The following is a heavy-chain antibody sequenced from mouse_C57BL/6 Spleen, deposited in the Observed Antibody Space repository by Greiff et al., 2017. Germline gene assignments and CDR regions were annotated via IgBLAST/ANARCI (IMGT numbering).Heavy chain of an antibody. J-gene: IGHJ3*01. CDR2: IYPRSGNT. CDR1: GYTFTSYG. CDR3: AREGTTAQAGEAWFAY. Sequence: QVQLQQSGAELARPGASVKLSCKASGYTFTSYGISWVKQRTGQGLEWIGEIYPRSGNTYYNEKFKGKATLTADKSSSTAYMELRSLTSADSAVYFCAREGTTAQAGEAWFAYWGQGTLVTVSA. D-gene: IGHD3-2*02. V-gene: IGHV1-81*01.